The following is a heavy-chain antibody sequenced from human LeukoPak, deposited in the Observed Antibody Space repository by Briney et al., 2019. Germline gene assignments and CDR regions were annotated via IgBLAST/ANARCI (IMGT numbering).Heavy chain of an antibody. Sequence: GESLKIPCNGPEYSFTNYWVAWVRQMPGKGLEWMGIIYPGDSHVRYSPSFQGQVTISADRSISTAYLQWSSLKASDTAMYYCASETAAGYFDLWGRGTLVTVSS. D-gene: IGHD6-13*01. V-gene: IGHV5-51*01. CDR3: ASETAAGYFDL. CDR1: EYSFTNYW. CDR2: IYPGDSHV. J-gene: IGHJ2*01.